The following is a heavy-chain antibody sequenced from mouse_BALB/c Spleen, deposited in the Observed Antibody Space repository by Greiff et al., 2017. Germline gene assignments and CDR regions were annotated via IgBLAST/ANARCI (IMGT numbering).Heavy chain of an antibody. CDR2: ISSGSSTI. Sequence: EVQLVESGGGLVQPGGSRKLSCAASGFTFSSFGMHWVRQAPEKGLEWVAYISSGSSTIYYADTVKGRFTISRDNPKNTLFLQMTSLRSEDTAMYYCARLWGFAYWGQGTLVTVSA. J-gene: IGHJ3*01. V-gene: IGHV5-17*02. CDR3: ARLWGFAY. CDR1: GFTFSSFG.